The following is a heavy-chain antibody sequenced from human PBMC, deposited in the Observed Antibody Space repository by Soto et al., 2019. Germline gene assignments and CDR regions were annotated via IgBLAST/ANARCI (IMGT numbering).Heavy chain of an antibody. CDR3: ARSNMIVVVLDY. V-gene: IGHV3-33*01. CDR2: IWYDGSNK. J-gene: IGHJ4*02. Sequence: VGSLRLSCAASGFTFSSYGMHWVRQAPGKGLEWVAVIWYDGSNKYYADSVKGRFTISRDNSKNTLYLQMNSLRAEDAAVYYCARSNMIVVVLDYWGQGTLVTVSS. D-gene: IGHD3-22*01. CDR1: GFTFSSYG.